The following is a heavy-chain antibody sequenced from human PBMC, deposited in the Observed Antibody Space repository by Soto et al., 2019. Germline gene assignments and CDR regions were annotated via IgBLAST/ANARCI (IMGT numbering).Heavy chain of an antibody. Sequence: QVQLVESGGGVVQTGRSLRLSCAASGFTFSHYAMHWVRQAPGKGLEWVALVSHDGNNKYYADSVKGRFTISRDDSKNTLYLQMNSLRAQDTAVFYCARDLGDYPSRADAFDIWGQGTVVTVSS. CDR3: ARDLGDYPSRADAFDI. CDR1: GFTFSHYA. V-gene: IGHV3-30-3*01. D-gene: IGHD4-17*01. CDR2: VSHDGNNK. J-gene: IGHJ3*02.